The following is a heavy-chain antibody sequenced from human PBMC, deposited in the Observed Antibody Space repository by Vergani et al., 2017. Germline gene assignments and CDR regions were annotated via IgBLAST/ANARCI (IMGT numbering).Heavy chain of an antibody. Sequence: EVQLVQSGAEVKKPGESLKISCKGSGYSFTSYWIGWVRQMPGKGLEGMGIIYPGDSDTRYSPSFEGQVTISADKSISTAYLQWSSLKASDTAMYYCASSTTGTQGYYYCYMDVWGKGTTVTVSS. CDR1: GYSFTSYW. D-gene: IGHD1-1*01. CDR3: ASSTTGTQGYYYCYMDV. J-gene: IGHJ6*03. V-gene: IGHV5-51*01. CDR2: IYPGDSDT.